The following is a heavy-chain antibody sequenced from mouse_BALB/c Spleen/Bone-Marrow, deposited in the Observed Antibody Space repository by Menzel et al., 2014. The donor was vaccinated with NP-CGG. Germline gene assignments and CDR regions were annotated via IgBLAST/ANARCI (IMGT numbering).Heavy chain of an antibody. V-gene: IGHV5-6-3*01. CDR3: VRGSYGNYVDYFDF. J-gene: IGHJ2*01. CDR1: GFTFSSYG. Sequence: EVKVEESGGGLVQPGGSLKLSCAASGFTFSSYGMSWVRQTPDKRLELVATINSNGGSTYYPDSVKGPFTISRDTAKNTLYLQMSSLKSEETAMYYCVRGSYGNYVDYFDFWCQGTPLTVSS. D-gene: IGHD2-1*01. CDR2: INSNGGST.